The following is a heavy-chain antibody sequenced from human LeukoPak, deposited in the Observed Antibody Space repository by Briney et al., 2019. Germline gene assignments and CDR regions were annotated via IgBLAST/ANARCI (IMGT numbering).Heavy chain of an antibody. CDR1: GFNFGVYN. CDR2: ISSDAHYI. V-gene: IGHV3-21*06. CDR3: AREKNRLLLTAPLQY. D-gene: IGHD7-27*01. Sequence: PGGSLRLSCAASGFNFGVYNMNWARQTPGKGLEWVSSISSDAHYIYYADSVKGRFTISRDNANNSVFLQMNSLRAEDTAVYFCAREKNRLLLTAPLQYWGQGVPVIVSS. J-gene: IGHJ4*02.